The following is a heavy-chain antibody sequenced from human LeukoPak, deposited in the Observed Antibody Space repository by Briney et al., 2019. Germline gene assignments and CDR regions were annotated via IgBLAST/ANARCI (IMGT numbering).Heavy chain of an antibody. CDR3: ARQEIGLRSFDP. J-gene: IGHJ5*02. Sequence: SETLFLTPTVSGGSISRSLYHLGWIRPSPGKNLEWLGSIYYTGTTHYNPSLKSRVTISVDTSKNQFSLNLSSVTAADTAVYYCARQEIGLRSFDPWGQGTLVTVSS. D-gene: IGHD3/OR15-3a*01. CDR1: GGSISRSLYH. V-gene: IGHV4-39*01. CDR2: IYYTGTT.